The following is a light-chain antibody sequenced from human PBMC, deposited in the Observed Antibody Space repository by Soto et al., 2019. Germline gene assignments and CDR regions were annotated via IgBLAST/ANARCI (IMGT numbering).Light chain of an antibody. CDR2: CAS. J-gene: IGKJ2*02. CDR3: QQYGSSPRT. V-gene: IGKV3-20*01. CDR1: QSVSSSY. Sequence: EIVLTQSPGTLSLSPGERATLSCRASQSVSSSYLAWYQQKPGQAPRLLIYCASSRATGIPDRFSGSGSGTDFTLTISRREPEDFAVYYCQQYGSSPRTVGQGTKLEIK.